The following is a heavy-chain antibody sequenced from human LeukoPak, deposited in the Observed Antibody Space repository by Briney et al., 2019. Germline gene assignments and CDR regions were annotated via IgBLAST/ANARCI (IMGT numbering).Heavy chain of an antibody. J-gene: IGHJ5*02. D-gene: IGHD6-19*01. Sequence: SETLSLTCTVSGGSISSSSYSWGWIRQPPGKGLEWIGSIYYSGRTYSNPSLKSRVTISVDSSKNHFSLKLTSVTAVDTAVYYCAKGYSNGYGAWGQGTLVTVSS. CDR1: GGSISSSSYS. CDR3: AKGYSNGYGA. V-gene: IGHV4-39*02. CDR2: IYYSGRT.